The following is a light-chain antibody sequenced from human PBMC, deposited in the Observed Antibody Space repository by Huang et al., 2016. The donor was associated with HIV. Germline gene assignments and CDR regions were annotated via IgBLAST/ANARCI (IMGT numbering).Light chain of an antibody. J-gene: IGKJ4*01. V-gene: IGKV4-1*01. CDR3: QQYFETPLT. CDR2: WAS. CDR1: QTILYSSKNKNY. Sequence: DIVMTQSPDSLVVSLGERATVNCKSSQTILYSSKNKNYLAWYQQKPGQPPKLLIYWASTRESGVPDRFSGSGSGTDFTLTISSLQAEDVAVYYCQQYFETPLTFGGGTKVEIK.